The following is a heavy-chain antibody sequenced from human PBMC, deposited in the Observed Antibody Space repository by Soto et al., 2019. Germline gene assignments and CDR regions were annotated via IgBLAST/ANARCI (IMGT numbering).Heavy chain of an antibody. D-gene: IGHD2-2*01. J-gene: IGHJ6*02. CDR1: GYTFTSYA. V-gene: IGHV1-3*01. CDR3: ARWAHRYCSSTSCYRDYYYYYGMDV. Sequence: ASVKVSCKASGYTFTSYAMHWVRQAPGQRLEWMGWINAGNGNTKYSQKFQGRVTITRDTSASTAYMELSSLRSEDTAVYYCARWAHRYCSSTSCYRDYYYYYGMDVWGQGTTVTVSS. CDR2: INAGNGNT.